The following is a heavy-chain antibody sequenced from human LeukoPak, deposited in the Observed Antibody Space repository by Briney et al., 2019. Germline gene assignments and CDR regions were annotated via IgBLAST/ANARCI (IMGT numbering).Heavy chain of an antibody. CDR1: GFTLSSYW. V-gene: IGHV3-74*01. J-gene: IGHJ6*03. D-gene: IGHD1-1*01. Sequence: SGGSLRLSCAASGFTLSSYWMHWVRQAPGKGLVWVSRINNDGSSTTYADSVKGRFTISRDNAKNTLSLQMNSLRAEETAVYYCARTTLYDYYMDVWGKGTTVTVSS. CDR3: ARTTLYDYYMDV. CDR2: INNDGSST.